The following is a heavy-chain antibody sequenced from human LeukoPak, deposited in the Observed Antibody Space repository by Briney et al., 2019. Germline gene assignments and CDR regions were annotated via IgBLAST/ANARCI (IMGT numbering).Heavy chain of an antibody. J-gene: IGHJ4*02. V-gene: IGHV3-23*01. Sequence: GGSLRLSCAASGFTFSRYAMTWVRQAPGKGLEWVSSISGSGGSTNYADSVKGRFTISRDNSQNTLYLQMNSLRAGDTAVYYCAPRPTVTIDYWGQGTLVTVSS. CDR1: GFTFSRYA. D-gene: IGHD4-17*01. CDR3: APRPTVTIDY. CDR2: ISGSGGST.